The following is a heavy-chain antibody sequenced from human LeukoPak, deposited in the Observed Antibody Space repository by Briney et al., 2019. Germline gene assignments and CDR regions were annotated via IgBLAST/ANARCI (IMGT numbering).Heavy chain of an antibody. CDR2: MNPNSGNT. Sequence: ASVKVSCKASGYTFTSYDINWVRQATGQGLEWMGWMNPNSGNTGYAQKFQGRVTMTRNTSISTAYMELSSLRSEDTAVYYCARSSSWQAHLGYWGQGTLVTVSS. V-gene: IGHV1-8*01. J-gene: IGHJ4*02. CDR1: GYTFTSYD. CDR3: ARSSSWQAHLGY. D-gene: IGHD6-13*01.